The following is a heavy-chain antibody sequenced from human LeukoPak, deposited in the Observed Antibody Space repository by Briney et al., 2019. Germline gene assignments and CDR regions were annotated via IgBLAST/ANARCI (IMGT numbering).Heavy chain of an antibody. CDR3: PKLLTTVTTRIDY. Sequence: GGSLRLSCAASGFTFSSYAMSWVRQAPGKGLEWVTAISGSGGSTYYADSVKGRFTISRDNSKNTLYLQMNSLRAEDTALYYCPKLLTTVTTRIDYWGQGTLVTVSS. CDR1: GFTFSSYA. J-gene: IGHJ4*02. D-gene: IGHD4-17*01. V-gene: IGHV3-23*01. CDR2: ISGSGGST.